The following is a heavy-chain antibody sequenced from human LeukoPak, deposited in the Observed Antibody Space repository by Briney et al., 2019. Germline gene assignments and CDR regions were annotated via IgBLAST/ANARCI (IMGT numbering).Heavy chain of an antibody. J-gene: IGHJ4*02. V-gene: IGHV3-33*01. D-gene: IGHD1-1*01. CDR2: IYYDGSNI. CDR3: ARDWKTNSFDY. CDR1: EXTFTTYG. Sequence: GRSLTLSCAASEXTFTTYGMHWVRQAPGRGLEWVAFIYYDGSNIYYADYVKGRFTISRDISKNTLYLQMDSLRAEDTAIYYCARDWKTNSFDYWGQGTLVTVSS.